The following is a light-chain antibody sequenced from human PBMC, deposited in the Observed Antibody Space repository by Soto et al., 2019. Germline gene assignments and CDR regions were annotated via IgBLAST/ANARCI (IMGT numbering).Light chain of an antibody. Sequence: DIVMAQSPDSLSVSLGERATINCKSSQSVLYSSNNKNYLAWYQQKPGQPPKLLIYWASTRESGVPDRFSGSGSGTDFTLTIRSLQAEDVAVYYCQQYDSAPLTFGGGTKV. CDR2: WAS. CDR3: QQYDSAPLT. V-gene: IGKV4-1*01. J-gene: IGKJ4*01. CDR1: QSVLYSSNNKNY.